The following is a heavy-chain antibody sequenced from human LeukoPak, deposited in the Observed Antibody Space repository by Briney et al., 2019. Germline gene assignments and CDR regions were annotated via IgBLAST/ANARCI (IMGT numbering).Heavy chain of an antibody. CDR1: GGSISSSSYY. CDR2: IYYSGRI. CDR3: ARHSYEYYDFWSGYSTGNYYYMDV. J-gene: IGHJ6*03. V-gene: IGHV4-39*01. Sequence: PSETLSLTCTVSGGSISSSSYYWGSLRQPPGKGLEWIGSIYYSGRIHNNPSLKSRVTISVDTSKNQFSLKLSSVTAADTAVYYCARHSYEYYDFWSGYSTGNYYYMDVWGKGTTVTVS. D-gene: IGHD3-3*01.